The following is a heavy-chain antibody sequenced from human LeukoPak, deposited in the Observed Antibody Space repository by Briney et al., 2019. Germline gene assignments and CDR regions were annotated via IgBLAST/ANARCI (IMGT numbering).Heavy chain of an antibody. Sequence: PGGSLRLSCAASGFTFSSYAMSWVRRAPGKGLEWVSAISGSGGYTYYADSVKGRFTISRDNSKNTLYLQMNSLRAEDTAVYYCAKENYYDSSSPTMDVWGQGTTVTVSS. CDR2: ISGSGGYT. CDR1: GFTFSSYA. CDR3: AKENYYDSSSPTMDV. V-gene: IGHV3-23*01. J-gene: IGHJ6*02. D-gene: IGHD3-22*01.